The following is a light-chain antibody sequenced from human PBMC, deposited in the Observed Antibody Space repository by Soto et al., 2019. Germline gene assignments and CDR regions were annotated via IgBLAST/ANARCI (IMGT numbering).Light chain of an antibody. CDR1: SSDVGGYNY. J-gene: IGLJ1*01. CDR3: SSYTSSSTYV. V-gene: IGLV2-14*01. Sequence: QSALTQPASVSGSAGQSITISCTGTSSDVGGYNYVSWYQQHPGKAPKLMIYEVSNRPSGVSNRFSGSKSGNTASLTISGXQAEDEADYYCSSYTSSSTYVFGTGTKVTVL. CDR2: EVS.